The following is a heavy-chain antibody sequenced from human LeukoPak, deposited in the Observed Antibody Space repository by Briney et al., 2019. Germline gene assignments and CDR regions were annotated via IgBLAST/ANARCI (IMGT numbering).Heavy chain of an antibody. Sequence: ASVKVSCKASGYTFTGYYMHWVRQAPGQGLEWMGWINPNSGGTNYAQEFQGRVTMTRDTSISTAYMELSRLRSDDTAVYYCARDWGPTAALDYWGQGTLVTVSS. CDR3: ARDWGPTAALDY. V-gene: IGHV1-2*02. CDR2: INPNSGGT. CDR1: GYTFTGYY. D-gene: IGHD2-2*01. J-gene: IGHJ4*02.